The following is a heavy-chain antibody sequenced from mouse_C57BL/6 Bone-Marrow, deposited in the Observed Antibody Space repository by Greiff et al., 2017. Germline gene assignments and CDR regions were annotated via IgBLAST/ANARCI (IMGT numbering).Heavy chain of an antibody. D-gene: IGHD1-1*01. J-gene: IGHJ2*01. CDR1: GYTFTDYY. CDR3: ARGNYDGSSLDY. CDR2: INPYNGGT. V-gene: IGHV1-19*01. Sequence: VQLQQSGPVLVKPGASVKMSCKASGYTFTDYYMNWVKQSHGKSLEWIGVINPYNGGTSYNQKFKGKATLTVDKSSSTAYMELNSLTSEDSAVYYCARGNYDGSSLDYWGQGTTLTVSS.